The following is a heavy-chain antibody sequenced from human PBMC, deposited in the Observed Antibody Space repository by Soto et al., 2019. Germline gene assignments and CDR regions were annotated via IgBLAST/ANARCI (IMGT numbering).Heavy chain of an antibody. CDR1: GYTFTSYD. Sequence: GASVKVSCKASGYTFTSYDINWVRQATGQGLEWMGWMNPNSGNTGYAQKFQGRVTMTRNTSISTAYMELSSLRSEDTAVYYCARGQGYCSSTICPPPDYYYMVVWGKGTTVTVSS. CDR3: ARGQGYCSSTICPPPDYYYMVV. D-gene: IGHD2-2*01. CDR2: MNPNSGNT. J-gene: IGHJ6*03. V-gene: IGHV1-8*01.